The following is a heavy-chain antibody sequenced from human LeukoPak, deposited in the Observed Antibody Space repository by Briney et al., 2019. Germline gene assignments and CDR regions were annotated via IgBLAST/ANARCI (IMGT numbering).Heavy chain of an antibody. CDR1: GGSTSSYY. V-gene: IGHV4-59*08. D-gene: IGHD1-1*01. J-gene: IGHJ6*03. CDR2: SYYSGST. Sequence: SETLSLTCTASGGSTSSYYWGWIRQPPGKGLEWMGYSYYSGSTYYNPSLKSRVTISVDTSKNQFSLKLSSVTAADTAVYYCARAEPTPSRPNYFYYYYMDVWGKRTTVTVSS. CDR3: ARAEPTPSRPNYFYYYYMDV.